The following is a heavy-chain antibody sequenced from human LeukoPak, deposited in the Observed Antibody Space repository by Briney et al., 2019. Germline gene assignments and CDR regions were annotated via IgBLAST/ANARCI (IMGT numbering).Heavy chain of an antibody. Sequence: PGGSLRLSCAASGFTLSSYSMNWVRQAPGKGLEWISHITWSGSTIFYADSVKGRFTISRDSAKNSLYLQMSSLRDEDTAVYYCAKSSFSYYDTRGQYFDYWGQGTLVTVSS. CDR1: GFTLSSYS. V-gene: IGHV3-48*02. J-gene: IGHJ4*02. D-gene: IGHD3-22*01. CDR2: ITWSGSTI. CDR3: AKSSFSYYDTRGQYFDY.